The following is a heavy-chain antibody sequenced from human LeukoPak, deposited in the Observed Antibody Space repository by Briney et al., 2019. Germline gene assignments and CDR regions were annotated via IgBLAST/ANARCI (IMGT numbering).Heavy chain of an antibody. CDR3: ARLGSVDYGSGIPYGMDV. Sequence: ESLKISWKGSGYIFTSYWIGLVPQMPGKGLELKWIIYPRDSDTRYSPSFQGQVTISADKSISTAYLQWSSLKASDTAMYYCARLGSVDYGSGIPYGMDVWGQGTTVTVSS. V-gene: IGHV5-51*01. D-gene: IGHD3-10*01. CDR1: GYIFTSYW. J-gene: IGHJ6*02. CDR2: IYPRDSDT.